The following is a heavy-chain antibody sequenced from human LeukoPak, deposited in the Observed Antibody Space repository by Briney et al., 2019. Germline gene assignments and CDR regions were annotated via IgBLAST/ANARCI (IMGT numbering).Heavy chain of an antibody. V-gene: IGHV3-53*01. CDR1: GFTVNSHY. J-gene: IGHJ4*02. CDR3: ATVAGGTYHFGL. D-gene: IGHD1-26*01. CDR2: IYDGGTT. Sequence: PGGSLRLSCAASGFTVNSHYMSWVRQAPGKGLEWVSIIYDGGTTSYEDSVKGRFTISRDNSNNILYLQMSSLRAEDTAVYYCATVAGGTYHFGLWGQGALVTVSS.